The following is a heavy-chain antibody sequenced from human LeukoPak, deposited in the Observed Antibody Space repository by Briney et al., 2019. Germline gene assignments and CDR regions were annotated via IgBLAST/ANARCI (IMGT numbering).Heavy chain of an antibody. Sequence: ASVKVSCKASGYTLTRYFIHWVRQAPGQGLEWMGIINPNSGGTNYAQKFQGRVTMTRDTSISAAYMELSRLRSDDTAMYYCARDLNWNDPKTCFDYWGQGTLVTVSS. CDR2: INPNSGGT. V-gene: IGHV1-2*02. D-gene: IGHD1-1*01. CDR1: GYTLTRYF. J-gene: IGHJ4*02. CDR3: ARDLNWNDPKTCFDY.